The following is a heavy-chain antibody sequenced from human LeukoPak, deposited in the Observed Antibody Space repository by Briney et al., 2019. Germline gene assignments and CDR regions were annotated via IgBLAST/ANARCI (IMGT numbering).Heavy chain of an antibody. CDR1: GFTFRSHW. CDR3: VRFRRDYYYGLDV. Sequence: GSLSLSCAASGFTFRSHWMTWVRQAPGQGLEWVANIKTDGSEKFYMDALKGRFTISRDNAKSTMYLQVNSLRAEDTAVYYCVRFRRDYYYGLDVWGQGTTVTVSS. CDR2: IKTDGSEK. V-gene: IGHV3-7*01. J-gene: IGHJ6*02.